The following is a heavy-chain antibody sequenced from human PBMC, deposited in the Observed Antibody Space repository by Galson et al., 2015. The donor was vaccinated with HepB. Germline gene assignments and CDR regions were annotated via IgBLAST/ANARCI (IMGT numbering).Heavy chain of an antibody. Sequence: SVKVSCKASGYSFTSYGISWVRQAPGQGLERMGWISVYNGNTNYAQKVQGRVTMTTDTSTSTAYMELRSLRSDDTAVYYCARGFGYCTGGSCYLDYWGQGTQVTVSS. D-gene: IGHD2-15*01. CDR2: ISVYNGNT. CDR3: ARGFGYCTGGSCYLDY. CDR1: GYSFTSYG. V-gene: IGHV1-18*01. J-gene: IGHJ4*02.